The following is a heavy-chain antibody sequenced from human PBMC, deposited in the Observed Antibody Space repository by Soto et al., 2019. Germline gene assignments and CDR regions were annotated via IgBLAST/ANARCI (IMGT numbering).Heavy chain of an antibody. D-gene: IGHD1-26*01. CDR2: INPNSGGT. J-gene: IGHJ4*02. V-gene: IGHV1-2*02. CDR3: AKSGSLFRPSLGYFDY. Sequence: XSVTVSGKASVFTFTCHYTHFVRQAPGQGLEWMGWINPNSGGTSYAQKFQGRVTMTRDTSITTAYMELSRLSSDDTAVYYCAKSGSLFRPSLGYFDYWGQGNLVTVSS. CDR1: VFTFTCHY.